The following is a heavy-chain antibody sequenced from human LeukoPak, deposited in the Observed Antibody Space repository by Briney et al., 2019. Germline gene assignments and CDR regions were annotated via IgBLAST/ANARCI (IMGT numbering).Heavy chain of an antibody. J-gene: IGHJ4*02. CDR1: GFTFDDYA. CDR2: ISWNSGTI. CDR3: ARDGNRRSYYDILTGPTSFDY. Sequence: GGSLRLSCAASGFTFDDYAMHWVRHAPGKGLEWVSGISWNSGTIAYADSVKGRFTISRDNAKNTLYLQMNSLRAEDTAVYYCARDGNRRSYYDILTGPTSFDYWGQGTLVTVSS. V-gene: IGHV3-9*01. D-gene: IGHD3-9*01.